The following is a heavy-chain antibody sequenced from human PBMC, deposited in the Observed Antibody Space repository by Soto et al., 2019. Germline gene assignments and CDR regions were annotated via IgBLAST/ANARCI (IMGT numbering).Heavy chain of an antibody. J-gene: IGHJ5*02. CDR1: GYTFINYY. D-gene: IGHD2-8*01. CDR3: ELYHGQNHKWFDP. Sequence: GASVKVSCKASGYTFINYYVHWVRQAPGQGLEWMGIINPSGGSTSYPQKFQGRVTMTRDTSTSTVYMELSGLRSEDTAVYYCELYHGQNHKWFDPWGQGTLVTVSS. V-gene: IGHV1-46*01. CDR2: INPSGGST.